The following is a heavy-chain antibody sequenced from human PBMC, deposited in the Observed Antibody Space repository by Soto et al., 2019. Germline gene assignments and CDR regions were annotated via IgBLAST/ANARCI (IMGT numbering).Heavy chain of an antibody. Sequence: PSEILSLTCTVSGGSISSSSYYWGWIRQPPGKGLEWIGSIYYSGSTYYNPSLKSRVTISVDTSKNQFSLKLSSVTAADTAVYYCARQQTVAGTRGWFDPWGQGTLVTVSS. CDR2: IYYSGST. V-gene: IGHV4-39*01. CDR1: GGSISSSSYY. J-gene: IGHJ5*02. CDR3: ARQQTVAGTRGWFDP. D-gene: IGHD6-19*01.